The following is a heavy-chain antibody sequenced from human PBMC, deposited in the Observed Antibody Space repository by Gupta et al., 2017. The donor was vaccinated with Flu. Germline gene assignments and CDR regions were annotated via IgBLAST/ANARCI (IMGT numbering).Heavy chain of an antibody. CDR1: GFTFIYHW. CDR2: IKSKSDGGLA. V-gene: IGHV3-15*01. D-gene: IGHD1-14*01. J-gene: IGHJ4*02. CDR3: TTGSRSTLTHAEDH. Sequence: EVQLVESGGDLVKSGGSLRLSCAASGFTFIYHWLSWFRPSPGQGLEVVGRIKSKSDGGLADYAAPVKGRFTISRDDSKNTVYLQMNSLTTEDTAVYYCTTGSRSTLTHAEDHWGQGTLVTVS.